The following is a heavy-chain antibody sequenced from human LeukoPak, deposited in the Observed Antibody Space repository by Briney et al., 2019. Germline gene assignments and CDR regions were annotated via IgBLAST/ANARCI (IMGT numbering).Heavy chain of an antibody. D-gene: IGHD2-2*01. CDR2: ISYDGSNK. CDR3: AKGAIVVVPAARTTFDY. J-gene: IGHJ4*02. Sequence: PGGSLRLSCAASGFTFSSYAMHWVRQAPGKGLEWVAVISYDGSNKYYADSVKGRFTISRDNSKNTLYLQMNSLRAEDTAVYYCAKGAIVVVPAARTTFDYWGQGTLVTVSS. CDR1: GFTFSSYA. V-gene: IGHV3-30-3*01.